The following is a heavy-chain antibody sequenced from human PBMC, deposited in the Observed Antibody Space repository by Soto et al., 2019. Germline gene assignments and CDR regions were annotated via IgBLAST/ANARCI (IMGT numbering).Heavy chain of an antibody. CDR3: ARDMSGCSSSDCYLSGWFDP. V-gene: IGHV4-59*12. Sequence: SETLSLTCTVSGGSISSYYWSWIRQPPGKGLEWIGYIYQSGSTHYNPSLKSRVTISVDRSKNHFSLQLTSLTAADTAVYYCARDMSGCSSSDCYLSGWFDPWGPGTLVTVSS. CDR2: IYQSGST. J-gene: IGHJ5*02. CDR1: GGSISSYY. D-gene: IGHD2-21*02.